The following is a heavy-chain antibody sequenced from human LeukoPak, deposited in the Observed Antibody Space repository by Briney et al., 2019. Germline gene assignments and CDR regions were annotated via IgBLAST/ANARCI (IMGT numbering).Heavy chain of an antibody. CDR2: ISAYNGNT. Sequence: ASVKVSCKASGYTFSSYGIGWVRQAPGQGLEWMGWISAYNGNTNYAQNLQGRVTMTTDTSTSTAYMELRSLRSDDTAVYYCARDLRDSRAWYPSGMDVWGKGTTVTISS. D-gene: IGHD6-19*01. V-gene: IGHV1-18*01. CDR1: GYTFSSYG. J-gene: IGHJ6*03. CDR3: ARDLRDSRAWYPSGMDV.